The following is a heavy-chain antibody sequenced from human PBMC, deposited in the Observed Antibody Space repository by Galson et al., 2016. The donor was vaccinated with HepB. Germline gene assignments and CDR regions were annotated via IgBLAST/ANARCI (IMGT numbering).Heavy chain of an antibody. CDR3: SRDLGFSASDVWLYPWGPGTHNRDRFSCKAFTGLRSLTSEDTAVCDMARGPGVSAADGWLDP. Sequence: SVKVSCKASGNTFSSFSFHWVRQAPGQRLEWMGRINAGSGDTKYSQRFQGRVTITRDTFASTAYLGLSSLTSEDTAVYYCSRDLGFSASDVWLYPWGPGTHNRDRFSCKAFTGLRSLTSEDTAVCDMARGPGVSAADGWLDPWGLGTLVTVTS. J-gene: IGHJ5*02. CDR1: GNTFSSFS. D-gene: IGHD3-3*01. V-gene: IGHV1-3*01. CDR2: INAGSGDT.